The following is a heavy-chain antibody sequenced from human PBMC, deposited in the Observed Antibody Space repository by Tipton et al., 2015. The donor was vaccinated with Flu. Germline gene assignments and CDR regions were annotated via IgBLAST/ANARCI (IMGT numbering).Heavy chain of an antibody. CDR2: ISSTSSYI. CDR1: TFNFRNYT. J-gene: IGHJ3*02. D-gene: IGHD5-24*01. CDR3: ARERGDDRNGYNKDAFDI. Sequence: SLRLSCAASTFNFRNYTMNWVRLAPGKGLEWVSSISSTSSYIYYADSVKGRFTMSRDNADNFSYLQMSSLRAEDTAVYYCARERGDDRNGYNKDAFDIWGQGTMVTVSS. V-gene: IGHV3-21*01.